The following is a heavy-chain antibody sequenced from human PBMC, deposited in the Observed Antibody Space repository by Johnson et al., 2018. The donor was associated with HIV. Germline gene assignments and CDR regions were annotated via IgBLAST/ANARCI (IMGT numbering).Heavy chain of an antibody. Sequence: VQLVESGGVVVQPGGSLRLSCAASGITVSSSYMSWVRQAPGKGLEWVSVIYSGGNTYYADSVRGRFTISRDNSKNTLYLQMNNLRVDDTGLYYCAKQQLARGCYAFDIWGQGTMVTVSS. CDR1: GITVSSSY. D-gene: IGHD6-13*01. CDR2: IYSGGNT. CDR3: AKQQLARGCYAFDI. J-gene: IGHJ3*02. V-gene: IGHV3-66*04.